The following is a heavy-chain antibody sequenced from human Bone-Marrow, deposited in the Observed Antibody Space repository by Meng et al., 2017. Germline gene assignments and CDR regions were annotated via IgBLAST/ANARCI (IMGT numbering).Heavy chain of an antibody. CDR2: IYYSGST. CDR3: AREASPEYYFDY. CDR1: GGSISSGGYY. J-gene: IGHJ4*02. V-gene: IGHV4-31*01. Sequence: VQRQESGPGLVKPSQTLSLTCTVSGGSISSGGYYWSWIRQHPGKGLEWIGDIYYSGSTYYNPSLKSLVTISVDTSKNQFSLKLSSVTAADTAVYYCAREASPEYYFDYWGQGTLVTVSS. D-gene: IGHD1-14*01.